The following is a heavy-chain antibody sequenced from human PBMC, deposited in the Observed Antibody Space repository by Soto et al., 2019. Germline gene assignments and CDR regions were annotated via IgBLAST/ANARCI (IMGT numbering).Heavy chain of an antibody. J-gene: IGHJ6*02. V-gene: IGHV4-38-2*02. D-gene: IGHD3-3*01. CDR3: ATVPYYDFWSGYYYYYYGMDV. CDR1: GYSISSGYY. Sequence: SETLSLTCTVSGYSISSGYYWGWIRQPPGKGLEWIGSIYHSGSTYYNPSLKSRVTISVDTSKNQFSLKLSSVTAADTAVYYCATVPYYDFWSGYYYYYYGMDVWGQGTTVTVSS. CDR2: IYHSGST.